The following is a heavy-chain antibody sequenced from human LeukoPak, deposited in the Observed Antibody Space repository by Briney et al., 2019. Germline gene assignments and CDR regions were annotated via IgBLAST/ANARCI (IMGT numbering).Heavy chain of an antibody. D-gene: IGHD3-22*01. CDR2: ISSTSTFI. CDR3: ASGGGYYDSSGYPYNWFDP. V-gene: IGHV3-21*04. CDR1: GFTFSRYS. J-gene: IGHJ5*02. Sequence: PGGSLRLSCAASGFTFSRYSMNWVRQAPGKGLEWVASISSTSTFIYSADSVKGRFTISRDTAKNSLFLQMNSLRAEDTAVYYCASGGGYYDSSGYPYNWFDPWGQGTLVTVSS.